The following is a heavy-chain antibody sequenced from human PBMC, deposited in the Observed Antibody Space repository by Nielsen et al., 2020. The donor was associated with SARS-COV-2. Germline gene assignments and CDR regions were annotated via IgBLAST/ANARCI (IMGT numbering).Heavy chain of an antibody. J-gene: IGHJ6*02. CDR2: ISSSSSYT. Sequence: GESLKISCAASGFTFSDYYMSWIRQAPGKGLEWVSYISSSSSYTNYADSVKGRFTISRDNSKNTLYLQMNSLRAEDTAVYYCARGSGMDVWGQGTTVTVSS. CDR1: GFTFSDYY. V-gene: IGHV3-11*05. CDR3: ARGSGMDV.